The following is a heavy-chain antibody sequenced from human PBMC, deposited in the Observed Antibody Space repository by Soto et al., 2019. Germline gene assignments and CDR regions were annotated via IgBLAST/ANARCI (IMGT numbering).Heavy chain of an antibody. CDR3: AKGDSYYYRSGSYFFDY. V-gene: IGHV3-30*18. D-gene: IGHD3-10*01. CDR1: GFTFSSYG. CDR2: ISYDGSNK. J-gene: IGHJ4*02. Sequence: GGSLRLSCAASGFTFSSYGMHWVRQAPGKGLEWVAVISYDGSNKYYADSVKGRFTISRDNSKNTLYLQMNSLRAEDTAVYYCAKGDSYYYRSGSYFFDYCGQGTLVTVSS.